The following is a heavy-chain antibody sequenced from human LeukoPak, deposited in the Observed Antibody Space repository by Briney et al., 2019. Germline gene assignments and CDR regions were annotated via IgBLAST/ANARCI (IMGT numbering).Heavy chain of an antibody. D-gene: IGHD6-13*01. V-gene: IGHV4-39*01. J-gene: IGHJ4*02. CDR3: ARQGRQQLVPEFDY. Sequence: SETLSLTCTFSGGSINSNNYYWGWIRQPPGKGMEWIGSIYYSGSTYYNPSLKSRFTISLYTSKNQFSLKLSSVTAADTAVYFCARQGRQQLVPEFDYWGQGTLVTVSS. CDR2: IYYSGST. CDR1: GGSINSNNYY.